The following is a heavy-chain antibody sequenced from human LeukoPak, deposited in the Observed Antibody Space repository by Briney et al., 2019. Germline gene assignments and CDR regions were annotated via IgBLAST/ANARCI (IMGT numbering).Heavy chain of an antibody. CDR2: INPNSGGT. V-gene: IGHV1-2*02. Sequence: ASVKVSCKASGYTFTGYYMHWVRQAPGQGLEWMGWINPNSGGTNYAQKFQGRVTMTRDTSISTAYMELSTLRSNDTAVYYCARDAGVAGNFDYWGQGTLVTVSS. J-gene: IGHJ4*02. D-gene: IGHD6-19*01. CDR1: GYTFTGYY. CDR3: ARDAGVAGNFDY.